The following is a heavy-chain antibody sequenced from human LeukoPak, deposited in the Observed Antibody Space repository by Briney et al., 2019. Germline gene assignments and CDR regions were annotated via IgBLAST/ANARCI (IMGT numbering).Heavy chain of an antibody. V-gene: IGHV3-48*02. Sequence: QSGGSLRLSCAASGFTFSTYRMNWVRQAPGKGLEWLSYINTGSSTIYYTDSLKGRFTISRDNAKNSLYLQMNSLRDEDTAVYYCARATSTSGPTFDYWGQGTLVTVSS. CDR3: ARATSTSGPTFDY. D-gene: IGHD6-19*01. CDR2: INTGSSTI. CDR1: GFTFSTYR. J-gene: IGHJ4*02.